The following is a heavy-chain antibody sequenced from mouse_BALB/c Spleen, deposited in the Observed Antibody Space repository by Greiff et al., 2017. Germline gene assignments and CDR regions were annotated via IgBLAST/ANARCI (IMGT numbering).Heavy chain of an antibody. D-gene: IGHD1-1*01. CDR3: ARTHYGSSYGFAY. CDR1: GFSLTGYG. CDR2: IWGDGST. V-gene: IGHV2-6-7*01. J-gene: IGHJ3*01. Sequence: QLQQSGPGLVAPSQSLSITCTVSGFSLTGYGVNWVRQPPGKGLEWLGMIWGDGSTDYNSALKSRLSISKDNSKSQVFLKMNSLQTDDTARYYCARTHYGSSYGFAYWGQGTLVTVSA.